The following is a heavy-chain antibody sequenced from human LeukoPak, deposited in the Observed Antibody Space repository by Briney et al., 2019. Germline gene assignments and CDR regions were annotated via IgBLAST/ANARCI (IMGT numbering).Heavy chain of an antibody. J-gene: IGHJ4*02. Sequence: SETLSLTCAVYGGSFSGYYWDWIRQPPGKGLEWIGSIYYSGSTNYNPSLKSRVTISVDTSENQFSLKLSSVTAADTAVYYCARRTILTGSDYWGQGTLVTVSS. CDR2: IYYSGST. CDR1: GGSFSGYY. CDR3: ARRTILTGSDY. V-gene: IGHV4-34*01. D-gene: IGHD3-9*01.